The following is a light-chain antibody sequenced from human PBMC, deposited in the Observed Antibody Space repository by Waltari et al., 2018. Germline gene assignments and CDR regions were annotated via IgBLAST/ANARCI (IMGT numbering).Light chain of an antibody. V-gene: IGKV1-5*03. CDR1: QSIGYW. J-gene: IGKJ1*01. CDR2: KAS. CDR3: QQYQTDPWT. Sequence: DIQMTQSPSTLSASVGDRVTITCRASQSIGYWLAWYQQKPGKVPKLIIYKASNLESGVPSRFSVSGSGTYFSLTINGLLPDDFATYYCQQYQTDPWTFGQGTKVEVK.